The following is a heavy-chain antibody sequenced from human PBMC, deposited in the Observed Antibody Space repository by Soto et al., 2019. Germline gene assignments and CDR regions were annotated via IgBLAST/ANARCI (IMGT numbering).Heavy chain of an antibody. CDR3: TREQSDDNYFDP. CDR2: IYYSGGT. CDR1: GAALSSGGYF. J-gene: IGHJ5*02. Sequence: XETLSLTCTVSGAALSSGGYFDTWVRQPPGKGLEWLGYIYYSGGTNYNPSLKSRVTISLDKSKSQFSLRLISVTAADTAVYYCTREQSDDNYFDPWGQGTLVTVSS. V-gene: IGHV4-61*08. D-gene: IGHD6-19*01.